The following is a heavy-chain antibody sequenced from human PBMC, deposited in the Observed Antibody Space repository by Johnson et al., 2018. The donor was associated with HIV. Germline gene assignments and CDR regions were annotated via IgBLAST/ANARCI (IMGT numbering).Heavy chain of an antibody. Sequence: QLVESGGGLVQPGRALRLSCAASGFTFDDYAMHWVRQAPGKGLEWVSGTSWNSGNTGYADSVKGRFTISRDNAKNSLYLQMNSLRAEDTALYYCAKVVGIAAAGWGAFDIWGQGTMVTVSS. D-gene: IGHD6-13*01. CDR3: AKVVGIAAAGWGAFDI. CDR2: TSWNSGNT. CDR1: GFTFDDYA. V-gene: IGHV3-9*01. J-gene: IGHJ3*02.